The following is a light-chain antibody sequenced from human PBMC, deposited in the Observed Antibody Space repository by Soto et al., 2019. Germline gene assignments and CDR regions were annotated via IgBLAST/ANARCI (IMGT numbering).Light chain of an antibody. CDR1: ETISSW. CDR3: QHYNSYSEA. CDR2: KAS. V-gene: IGKV1-5*03. J-gene: IGKJ1*01. Sequence: DIQMTQSPSTLSGSVGSRVTITCRASETISSWLAWYQQKPGKPPKLVIYKASTLKSGVPSRFSGSGSGTEFTLTISSLQPDDFATYYRQHYNSYSEAFGQGTKVDIK.